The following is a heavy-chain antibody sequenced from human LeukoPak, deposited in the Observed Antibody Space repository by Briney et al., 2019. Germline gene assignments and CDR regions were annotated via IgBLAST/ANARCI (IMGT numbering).Heavy chain of an antibody. V-gene: IGHV3-30*02. CDR3: AKGGLQLWSAFDY. CDR1: GFNFSSYA. CDR2: TWYDGGKK. D-gene: IGHD5-18*01. J-gene: IGHJ4*02. Sequence: GESLRLSCAASGFNFSSYAMHWVRQAPGKGLEWVAITWYDGGKKYYADSVKGRFTISRDNSKNTLYLQMNSLRAEDTAVYYCAKGGLQLWSAFDYWGQGTLVTVSS.